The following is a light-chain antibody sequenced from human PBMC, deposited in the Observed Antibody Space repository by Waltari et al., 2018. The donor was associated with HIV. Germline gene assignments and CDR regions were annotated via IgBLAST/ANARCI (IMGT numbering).Light chain of an antibody. J-gene: IGKJ2*01. CDR2: KVS. V-gene: IGKV2-30*01. CDR3: KQGTNWPQT. Sequence: DIVMTQSPPSLLVTLGQPASTPCRSSRSLVYTDVVTYLNWPHQRPGQAPRRLIYKVSNRYAGFPDRVSGSGSGTDFTLKISRVEADDVGVYYCKQGTNWPQTFGQGTKVELK. CDR1: RSLVYTDVVTY.